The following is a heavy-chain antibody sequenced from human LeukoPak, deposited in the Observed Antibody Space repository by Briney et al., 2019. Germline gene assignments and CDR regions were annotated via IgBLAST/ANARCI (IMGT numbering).Heavy chain of an antibody. J-gene: IGHJ3*02. CDR2: INHSGST. Sequence: SETLSLTCAVYGGSFSGYYWSWIRQPPGKGLEWIGEINHSGSTNYNPSLKSRVTISVDTSKNQFSLKLSSVTAADTAVYYCARARRGYAFDIWGQGTMLTVSS. CDR3: ARARRGYAFDI. V-gene: IGHV4-34*01. CDR1: GGSFSGYY. D-gene: IGHD3-10*01.